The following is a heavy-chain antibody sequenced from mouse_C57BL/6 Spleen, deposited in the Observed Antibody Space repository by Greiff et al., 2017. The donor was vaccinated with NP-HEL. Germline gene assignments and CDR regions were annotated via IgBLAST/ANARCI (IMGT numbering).Heavy chain of an antibody. V-gene: IGHV1-15*01. CDR3: TRPDYGSSPWFAY. CDR1: GYTFTDYE. D-gene: IGHD1-1*01. J-gene: IGHJ3*01. Sequence: VHLQQSGAELVRPGASVTLSCKASGYTFTDYEMHWVKQTPVHGLEWIGAIDPETGGTAYNQKFKGKAILTADKSSSTAYMELRSLTSEDSAVYYCTRPDYGSSPWFAYWGQGTLVTVSA. CDR2: IDPETGGT.